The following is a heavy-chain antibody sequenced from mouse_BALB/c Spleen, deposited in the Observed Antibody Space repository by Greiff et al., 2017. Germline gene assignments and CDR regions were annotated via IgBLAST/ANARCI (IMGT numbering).Heavy chain of an antibody. Sequence: VQLKESGPELVKPGASVKMSCKASGYTFTSYVMHWVKQKPGQGLEWIGYINPYNDGTKYNEKFKGKATLTSDKSSSTAYMELSSLTSEDSAVYYCAKDISLLRHFDVWGAGTTVTVSS. V-gene: IGHV1-14*01. CDR1: GYTFTSYV. CDR3: AKDISLLRHFDV. J-gene: IGHJ1*01. D-gene: IGHD1-2*01. CDR2: INPYNDGT.